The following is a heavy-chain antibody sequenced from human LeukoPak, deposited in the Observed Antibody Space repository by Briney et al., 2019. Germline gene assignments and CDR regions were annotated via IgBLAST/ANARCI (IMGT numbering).Heavy chain of an antibody. CDR1: GFSFDGYV. CDR2: ISYDGNNK. J-gene: IGHJ4*02. V-gene: IGHV3-30*18. CDR3: AKVWRDDHISGSYRGLDH. Sequence: GRSLRLSCAASGFSFDGYVMDWVRQAPGKGLEWVAGISYDGNNKYYADSVKGRFTISRDNSKNTLYLQMNSLRVEDTAIYFCAKVWRDDHISGSYRGLDHWGQGTLVSVSS. D-gene: IGHD3-16*02.